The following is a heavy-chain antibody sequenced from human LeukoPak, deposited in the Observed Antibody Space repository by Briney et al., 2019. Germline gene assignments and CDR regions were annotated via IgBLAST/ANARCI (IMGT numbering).Heavy chain of an antibody. Sequence: GGSLRLSCAASGFTFSSYEMNWVRQAPGKGLEWVSYISSSGSTIYYADSVKGRFTISRDNAKNSLYLQMSSLRAEDTAVYYCARDSHWYHPGGAFDYWGQGTLVTVSS. CDR3: ARDSHWYHPGGAFDY. V-gene: IGHV3-48*03. CDR2: ISSSGSTI. J-gene: IGHJ4*02. CDR1: GFTFSSYE. D-gene: IGHD1-14*01.